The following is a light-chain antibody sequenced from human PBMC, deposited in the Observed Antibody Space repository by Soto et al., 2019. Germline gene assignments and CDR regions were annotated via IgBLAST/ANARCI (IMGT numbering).Light chain of an antibody. V-gene: IGKV1-33*01. Sequence: DIQMTQSPSSLSASVGDRITITCQASQDISNRLNWYHQKPGKAPNLLIYDASNLAAGVPSGFSGSGSGTHFTFTITSLQPEDIGTYYCQNCFTVPYTFGQATKVEIK. CDR3: QNCFTVPYT. J-gene: IGKJ2*01. CDR2: DAS. CDR1: QDISNR.